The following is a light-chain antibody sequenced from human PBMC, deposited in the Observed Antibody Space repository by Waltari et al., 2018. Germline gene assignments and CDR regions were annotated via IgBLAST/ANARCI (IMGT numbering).Light chain of an antibody. CDR2: EAS. Sequence: EIMLTQSPGTLSLSPGERATLSCRASQSIGRYLGWYMQKPGQAPRLLMDEASRRATGYPDRFSGSGSGTDFSLTISRLEPEDFAVYYCQNHERLPATFGQGTKLEIK. V-gene: IGKV3-20*01. CDR1: QSIGRY. CDR3: QNHERLPAT. J-gene: IGKJ1*01.